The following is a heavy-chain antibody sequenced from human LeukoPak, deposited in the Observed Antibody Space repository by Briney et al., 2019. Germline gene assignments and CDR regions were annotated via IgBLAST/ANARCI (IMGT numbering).Heavy chain of an antibody. V-gene: IGHV1-2*02. J-gene: IGHJ3*02. CDR3: ARGRGSRSFDI. CDR2: INPNSGDT. Sequence: GASVKVSCKASGYTFTGYYMHWVRQAPGQGLEWMGWINPNSGDTNSAQKFQGRVTMTRDTSISTAYMELIRLKSDDTAVYYFARGRGSRSFDIWGQGTVVTVSS. CDR1: GYTFTGYY.